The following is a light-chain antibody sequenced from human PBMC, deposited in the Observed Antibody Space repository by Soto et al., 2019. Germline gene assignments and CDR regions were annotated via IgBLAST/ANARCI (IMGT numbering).Light chain of an antibody. V-gene: IGLV1-44*01. J-gene: IGLJ1*01. CDR3: AAWDDSLNGYV. Sequence: QSVLTQPPSASGTPGQRVTISCSGGSSNIGTNPVAWYQQLPGMAPKLLIYDNKKRPSGVPDRFSGSKSGTSASLAISGLQSEDEADYYCAAWDDSLNGYVFGTGTKVTV. CDR1: SSNIGTNP. CDR2: DNK.